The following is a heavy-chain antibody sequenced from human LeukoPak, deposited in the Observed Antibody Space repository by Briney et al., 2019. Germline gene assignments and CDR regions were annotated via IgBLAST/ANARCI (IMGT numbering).Heavy chain of an antibody. J-gene: IGHJ4*02. CDR1: GGSISSSSYY. CDR2: IYYSGST. Sequence: SETLSLTCTVSGGSISSSSYYWGWIRQPPGKGLEWIGSIYYSGSTYYNPSLKSRVTISVDTSKNQFSLKLSSVTAADTAVYYCARLWSSWYRPSYYFDYWGQGTLVTVSS. CDR3: ARLWSSWYRPSYYFDY. V-gene: IGHV4-39*07. D-gene: IGHD6-13*01.